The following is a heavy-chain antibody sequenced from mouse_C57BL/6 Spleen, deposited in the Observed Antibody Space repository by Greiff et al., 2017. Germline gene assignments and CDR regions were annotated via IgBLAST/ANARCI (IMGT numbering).Heavy chain of an antibody. V-gene: IGHV5-12*01. Sequence: EVKLVESGGGLVQPGGSLKLSCAASGFTFSDYYMYWVRQTPEKRLEWVAYISNGGGSTYYPDTVKVRFTISRDNAKNTLYLQMSRLKSEDTAMYYCARRNYGSSVDYWGQGTTLTVSS. D-gene: IGHD1-1*01. CDR1: GFTFSDYY. CDR3: ARRNYGSSVDY. J-gene: IGHJ2*01. CDR2: ISNGGGST.